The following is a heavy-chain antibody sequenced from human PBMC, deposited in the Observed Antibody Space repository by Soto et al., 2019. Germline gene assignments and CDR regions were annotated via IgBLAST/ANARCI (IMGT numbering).Heavy chain of an antibody. Sequence: ASVKVSCKASGGTFSSYAISWVRQAPGQGLEWMGGIIPIFGTANYAQKFQGRVTITADESTSTAYMELSSLRSEDTAVYYCARPYSGYDLYFDYWGQGTLVTVSS. CDR1: GGTFSSYA. J-gene: IGHJ4*02. CDR3: ARPYSGYDLYFDY. D-gene: IGHD5-12*01. V-gene: IGHV1-69*13. CDR2: IIPIFGTA.